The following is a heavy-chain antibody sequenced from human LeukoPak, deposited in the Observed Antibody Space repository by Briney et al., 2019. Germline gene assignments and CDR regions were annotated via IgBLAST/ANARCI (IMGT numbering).Heavy chain of an antibody. CDR1: GFSFTSNW. Sequence: GESLKISCKGSGFSFTSNWIGWVRQMPGKGLEWMGIIYPADSDTRYSPSFQGQVTISADTSINTAYLQWTSRKASDTAMYYCARDRDSRFDSWGQGTLVTVSS. J-gene: IGHJ4*02. CDR2: IYPADSDT. CDR3: ARDRDSRFDS. D-gene: IGHD3-22*01. V-gene: IGHV5-51*01.